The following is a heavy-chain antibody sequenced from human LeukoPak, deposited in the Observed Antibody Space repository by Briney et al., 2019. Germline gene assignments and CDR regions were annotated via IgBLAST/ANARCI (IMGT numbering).Heavy chain of an antibody. D-gene: IGHD4-23*01. CDR3: ARDDGGNLNDAFDI. CDR2: ISGSGGST. Sequence: GGSLRLSCAASGFTFSSYAMSWVRQAPGKGLEWVSAISGSGGSTYYADSVKGRFTISRDNAKNSLFLQMNSLRAEDTAVYYCARDDGGNLNDAFDIWGQGTMVTVSS. V-gene: IGHV3-23*01. J-gene: IGHJ3*02. CDR1: GFTFSSYA.